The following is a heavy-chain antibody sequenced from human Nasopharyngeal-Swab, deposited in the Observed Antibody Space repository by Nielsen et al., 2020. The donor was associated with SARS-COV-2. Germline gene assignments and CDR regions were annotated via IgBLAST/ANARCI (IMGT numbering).Heavy chain of an antibody. CDR3: ASPDYGDY. Sequence: ASVKVSCKASGFSFTNYVTHWVRQAPGQRPEWMGWIYVGNGDTQYTPNFQGRVTFTRDTSANTAYMEMSSLTSEDTAVFYCASPDYGDYWGQGTLVTVSS. CDR1: GFSFTNYV. J-gene: IGHJ4*02. V-gene: IGHV1-3*01. CDR2: IYVGNGDT.